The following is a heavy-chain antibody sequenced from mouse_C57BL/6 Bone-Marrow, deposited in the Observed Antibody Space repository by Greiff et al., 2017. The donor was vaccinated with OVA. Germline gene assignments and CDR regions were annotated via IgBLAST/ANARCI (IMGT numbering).Heavy chain of an antibody. CDR2: INPNNGGT. J-gene: IGHJ2*01. CDR3: ARSHYYGSSLF. CDR1: GYTFTDYN. Sequence: EVKLQESGPELVKPGASVKMSCKASGYTFTDYNMHWVKQSHGKSLEWIGYINPNNGGTSYNQKFKGKATLTVNKSSSTAYMELRSLTSEDSAVYYCARSHYYGSSLFWGQGTTLTVSS. V-gene: IGHV1-22*01. D-gene: IGHD1-1*01.